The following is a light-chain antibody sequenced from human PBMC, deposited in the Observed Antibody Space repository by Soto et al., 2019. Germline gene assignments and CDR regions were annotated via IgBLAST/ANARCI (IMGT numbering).Light chain of an antibody. J-gene: IGKJ1*01. Sequence: IVLTQSPGTLSLSPGERATLSCRASQSVNSDFVAWYRQKPGQAPRLVIYGASSRATGIPDRVSGSGSGTDFTLTINRLEPEDFAVYYCQQYGSSPRTFGQGTKVDIK. CDR3: QQYGSSPRT. CDR1: QSVNSDF. CDR2: GAS. V-gene: IGKV3-20*01.